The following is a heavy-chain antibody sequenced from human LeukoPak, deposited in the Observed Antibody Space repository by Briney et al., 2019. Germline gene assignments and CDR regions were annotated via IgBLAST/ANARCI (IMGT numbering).Heavy chain of an antibody. D-gene: IGHD1-26*01. Sequence: EASVKVSCKASGYTFTNYGISWVRQAPGQGLEWMGWISAHNGNTNYVQKFQGRVTMTTDTSTSTAYMELRSLRSDDTAVYYCARDREWDLQSLRYFDSWGQGTLVTVSS. J-gene: IGHJ4*02. CDR3: ARDREWDLQSLRYFDS. CDR1: GYTFTNYG. CDR2: ISAHNGNT. V-gene: IGHV1-18*01.